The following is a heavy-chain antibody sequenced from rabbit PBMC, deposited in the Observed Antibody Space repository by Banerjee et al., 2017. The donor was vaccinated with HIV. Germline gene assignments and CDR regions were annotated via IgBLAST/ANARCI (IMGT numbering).Heavy chain of an antibody. CDR1: GFSFSSSDY. V-gene: IGHV1S40*01. CDR3: ARAADVGYGYPNL. J-gene: IGHJ4*01. Sequence: QSLEESGGDLVKPGASLTLTCTASGFSFSSSDYMCWVRQAPGKGLEWIGCIYVGSGSTHYASWAKGRFTMYKTSSTTVTLQLTSLTAADTASYFCARAADVGYGYPNLWGPGTLVTVS. CDR2: IYVGSGST. D-gene: IGHD6-1*01.